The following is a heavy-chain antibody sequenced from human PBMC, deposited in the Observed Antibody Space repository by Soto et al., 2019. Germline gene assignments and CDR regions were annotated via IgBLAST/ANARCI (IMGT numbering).Heavy chain of an antibody. D-gene: IGHD3-16*01. CDR3: AHSPWGAAPDY. V-gene: IGHV2-5*01. Sequence: SGPTLVNPTQTLTLTCTVSGFSVSARGEGVSWIRQPPGKALEWLGIIYWNDDKRYSPSLKSRLTITKDTSKNQVVLTMTNMDPVDTSTYYCAHSPWGAAPDYWGQGTPVTVSS. CDR1: GFSVSARGEG. J-gene: IGHJ4*02. CDR2: IYWNDDK.